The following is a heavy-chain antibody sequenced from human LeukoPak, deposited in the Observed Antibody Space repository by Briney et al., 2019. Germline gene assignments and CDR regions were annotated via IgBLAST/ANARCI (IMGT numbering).Heavy chain of an antibody. J-gene: IGHJ5*02. CDR2: TSYDGINK. D-gene: IGHD2-21*01. CDR3: AREAFGDHVINWFDP. Sequence: GGSLRLSCVVSGFTFHIHAMHWVRQAPGKGLEWVAFTSYDGINKYYGDSVKGRFTISRDNGRNTLYLQMYSLGPEDTAVYYCAREAFGDHVINWFDPWGQGTLVTVSS. V-gene: IGHV3-30-3*01. CDR1: GFTFHIHA.